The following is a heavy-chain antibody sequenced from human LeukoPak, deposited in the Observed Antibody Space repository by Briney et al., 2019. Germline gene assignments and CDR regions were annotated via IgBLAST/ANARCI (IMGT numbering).Heavy chain of an antibody. CDR1: GYTFTSYY. Sequence: GASVKVSCKASGYTFTSYYMHWVRQAPGQGLEWMGIINPSGGSTSYAQKFQGRVTMTRDTSTSTVYMELSSLRSEDTAVYYCARDLLRRGHSYGYAYWGQGTLVTVSS. D-gene: IGHD5-18*01. CDR3: ARDLLRRGHSYGYAY. V-gene: IGHV1-46*01. CDR2: INPSGGST. J-gene: IGHJ4*02.